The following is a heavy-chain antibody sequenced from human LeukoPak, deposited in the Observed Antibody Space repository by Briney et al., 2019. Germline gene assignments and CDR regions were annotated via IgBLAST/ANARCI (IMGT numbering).Heavy chain of an antibody. Sequence: GGSLRLSCAASGFTFSSYAMHWVRQAPGKGLEYVSAISSNGGSTYYANSVKGRFTISRDNSKNTLYLQMNSLTADDTAVYYCARIQSLGSSFSSFDYWGQGTLVTVSS. CDR1: GFTFSSYA. CDR3: ARIQSLGSSFSSFDY. D-gene: IGHD6-13*01. J-gene: IGHJ4*02. CDR2: ISSNGGST. V-gene: IGHV3-64*01.